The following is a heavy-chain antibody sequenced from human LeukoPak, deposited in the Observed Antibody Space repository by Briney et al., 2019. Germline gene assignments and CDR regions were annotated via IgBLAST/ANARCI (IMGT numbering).Heavy chain of an antibody. CDR1: GGSFIGNG. Sequence: SVKVSCKASGGSFIGNGISWVRQAPGQGLQWMGGIIPIFATANSAQKFQGRVTITADEPTGTVYMELRSLRYEDTAVYYCARGGYCSGGVCPDAFDLWGQGTMVTVSS. CDR2: IIPIFATA. V-gene: IGHV1-69*13. D-gene: IGHD2-8*02. J-gene: IGHJ3*01. CDR3: ARGGYCSGGVCPDAFDL.